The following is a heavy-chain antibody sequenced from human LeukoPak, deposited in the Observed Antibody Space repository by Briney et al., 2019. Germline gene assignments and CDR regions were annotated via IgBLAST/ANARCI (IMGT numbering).Heavy chain of an antibody. CDR2: ISGSGGST. CDR3: AKGQIWGLRWFDP. CDR1: GFTFSNYA. V-gene: IGHV3-23*01. J-gene: IGHJ5*02. D-gene: IGHD5-12*01. Sequence: PGGSLRLSCAASGFTFSNYAMSWVRQAPGKGLEWVSAISGSGGSTYYADSVKGRFTISRDNSKNTLYLQKNSLRAEDTAVYYCAKGQIWGLRWFDPWGQGTLVTVSS.